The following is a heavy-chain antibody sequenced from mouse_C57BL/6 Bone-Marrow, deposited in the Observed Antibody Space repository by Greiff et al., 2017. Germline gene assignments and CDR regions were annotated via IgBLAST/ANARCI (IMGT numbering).Heavy chain of an antibody. J-gene: IGHJ2*01. CDR3: ARLLRDY. D-gene: IGHD1-1*01. V-gene: IGHV1-82*01. Sequence: QVQLQQSGPELVKPGASVKISCKASGYAFSSSWMNWVKQRPGKGLEWIGRIYPGDGDTNYNGKFKGKATLTADTSSSTAYMQLSSLTSEDSAVYFCARLLRDYWGQGTTLTVSS. CDR1: GYAFSSSW. CDR2: IYPGDGDT.